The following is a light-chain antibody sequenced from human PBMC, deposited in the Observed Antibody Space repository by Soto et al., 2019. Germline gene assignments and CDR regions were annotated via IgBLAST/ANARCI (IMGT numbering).Light chain of an antibody. CDR1: QSVDIN. J-gene: IGKJ1*01. Sequence: EIVLRQSPATLSVSPGERVTLSCRASQSVDINLAWYQQKPGQAPRLLIYGASTRATDMPGRFSGRGAGAEFTLTISSLQSEDFAVYYCQQYRSWPRTFGQRTKVDI. V-gene: IGKV3-15*01. CDR3: QQYRSWPRT. CDR2: GAS.